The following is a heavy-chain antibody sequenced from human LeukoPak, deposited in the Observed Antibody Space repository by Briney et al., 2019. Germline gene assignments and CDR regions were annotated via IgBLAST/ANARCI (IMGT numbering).Heavy chain of an antibody. CDR2: ISYDGYNT. D-gene: IGHD2-8*01. CDR1: GFSFSTYW. CDR3: GILTLSPG. J-gene: IGHJ4*02. V-gene: IGHV3-74*01. Sequence: GGSLRLSCAASGFSFSTYWMHWVRQAPGKGLGWVSRISYDGYNTNYADSVKGRFTISRDNAKNTLYLQMNSLRVEDTAIYYCGILTLSPGWGQGTLVTVSS.